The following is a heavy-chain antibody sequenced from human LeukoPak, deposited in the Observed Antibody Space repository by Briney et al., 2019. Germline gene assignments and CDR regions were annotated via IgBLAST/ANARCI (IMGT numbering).Heavy chain of an antibody. CDR3: ARDEAGYDSSGYYFHY. V-gene: IGHV1-69*05. J-gene: IGHJ4*02. CDR1: GGTFSSYA. Sequence: ASVKVSCKASGGTFSSYAISWVRQAPGQGLEWMGRIIPIFGTANYAQKFQGRVTITTDESTSTAYMELSSLRSEDTAVYYCARDEAGYDSSGYYFHYWGQGTLVTVSS. CDR2: IIPIFGTA. D-gene: IGHD3-22*01.